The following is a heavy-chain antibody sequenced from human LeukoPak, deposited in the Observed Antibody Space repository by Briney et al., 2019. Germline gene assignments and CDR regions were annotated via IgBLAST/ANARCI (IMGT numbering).Heavy chain of an antibody. CDR1: GYSISSGYY. V-gene: IGHV4-38-2*02. CDR3: ARMVRGVGDY. D-gene: IGHD3-10*01. J-gene: IGHJ4*02. CDR2: IYHSGST. Sequence: SETQSLTCTVSGYSISSGYYWGWIRQPPGKGLEWIGSIYHSGSTYYNPSLKSRVTISVDTSKNQFSLKLSSVTAADTAVYYCARMVRGVGDYWGQGTLVTVSS.